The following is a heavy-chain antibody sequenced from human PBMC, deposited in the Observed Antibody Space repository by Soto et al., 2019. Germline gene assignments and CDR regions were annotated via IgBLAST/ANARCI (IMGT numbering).Heavy chain of an antibody. CDR2: ISPLKGRT. Sequence: QVQLVQSGPDLKRPGASMKVSCKASGYTFTSYGISWVRQAPGQGLEWMAWISPLKGRTQYSQKAQGRVTLSTDTSSNTAYMEMTTPRVDDTAVNYFAMDYGDRPEYFKPWGQGTLVTVS. D-gene: IGHD4-17*01. CDR3: AMDYGDRPEYFKP. V-gene: IGHV1-18*04. CDR1: GYTFTSYG. J-gene: IGHJ1*01.